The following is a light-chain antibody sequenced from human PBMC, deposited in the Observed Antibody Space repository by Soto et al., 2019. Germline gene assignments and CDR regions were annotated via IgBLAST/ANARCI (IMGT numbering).Light chain of an antibody. CDR3: QQYGNSPLT. CDR2: GAS. CDR1: QSVSSSY. Sequence: EIVLTQSPGTLSLSPGERATLSCRASQSVSSSYLAWYQQKPGQAPRLLIYGASSRATGIPDRFSGSGSGTDFTLTISRLEPEDVEVYYCQQYGNSPLTFGQGTRLESK. V-gene: IGKV3-20*01. J-gene: IGKJ5*01.